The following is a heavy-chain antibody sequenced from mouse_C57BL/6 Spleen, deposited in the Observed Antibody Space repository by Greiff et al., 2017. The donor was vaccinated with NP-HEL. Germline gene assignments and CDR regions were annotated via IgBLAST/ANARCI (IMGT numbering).Heavy chain of an antibody. CDR1: GYAFSSSW. D-gene: IGHD3-2*02. Sequence: QVQLQQSGPELVKPGASVKISCKASGYAFSSSWMNWVKPRPGKGLEWIGRIYPGDGATNYNGKFKGQATLTADQSSSTAYMQLSSLTSEDCAVYFCAREGLRLKDYAMDYWGQGTSGTVSS. CDR2: IYPGDGAT. J-gene: IGHJ4*01. V-gene: IGHV1-82*01. CDR3: AREGLRLKDYAMDY.